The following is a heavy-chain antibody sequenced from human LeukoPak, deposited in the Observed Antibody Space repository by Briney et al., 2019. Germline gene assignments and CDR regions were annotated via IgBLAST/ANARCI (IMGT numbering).Heavy chain of an antibody. J-gene: IGHJ4*02. CDR1: GGTFSSYA. CDR2: IIPILGIA. CDR3: ARAFAYSGSYYSFDY. V-gene: IGHV1-69*04. Sequence: ASVKVSCKASGGTFSSYAISWVRQAPGQGLEWMGRIIPILGIANYAQKFQGRVTITADKSTSTAYMELSGLRSEDTAVYYCARAFAYSGSYYSFDYWGQGTLVTVSS. D-gene: IGHD1-26*01.